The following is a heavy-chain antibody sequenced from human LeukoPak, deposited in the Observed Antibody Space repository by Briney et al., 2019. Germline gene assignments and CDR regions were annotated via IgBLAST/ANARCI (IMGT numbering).Heavy chain of an antibody. CDR2: IYTGDSDT. V-gene: IGHV5-51*01. CDR3: ARQYNSGYIGYDHFDY. Sequence: GESLQISFQGSGYSFTSYWIGWVRQLPGKGLAWMGIIYTGDSDTRYSPFFQGQVTISADKSISTAYLQCSSLKASDTAMYYCARQYNSGYIGYDHFDYWGQGTRVTVSS. CDR1: GYSFTSYW. D-gene: IGHD5-12*01. J-gene: IGHJ4*02.